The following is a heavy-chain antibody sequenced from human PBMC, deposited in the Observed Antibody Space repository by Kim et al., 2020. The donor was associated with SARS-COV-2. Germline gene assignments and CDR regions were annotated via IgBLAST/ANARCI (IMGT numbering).Heavy chain of an antibody. Sequence: SETLSLTCSVSGDSISYYYCSWIRQRPGKGLEWIGYIYYGGTTNYNPSPRSRVSISVATSKNEYSLELTSVTAAATAIYYCGRSEGRASWRQFDYWGQGTLVTVYS. V-gene: IGHV4-59*01. CDR1: GDSISYYY. D-gene: IGHD2-2*01. J-gene: IGHJ4*02. CDR3: GRSEGRASWRQFDY. CDR2: IYYGGTT.